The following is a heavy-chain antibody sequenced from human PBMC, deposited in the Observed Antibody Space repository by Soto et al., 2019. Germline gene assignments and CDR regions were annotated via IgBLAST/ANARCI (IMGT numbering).Heavy chain of an antibody. J-gene: IGHJ6*02. CDR3: ASLRGSGYYYYYGMDV. CDR2: IYYSGST. D-gene: IGHD2-15*01. CDR1: SGSISSTSYY. Sequence: SETRSLTCTVSSGSISSTSYYWWWIRQPPGKGREWIGSIYYSGSTYYNPSLKSRVTISVDTSKHQFSLKLSSVTAADTAVYYCASLRGSGYYYYYGMDVWGPGTPVTVSS. V-gene: IGHV4-39*01.